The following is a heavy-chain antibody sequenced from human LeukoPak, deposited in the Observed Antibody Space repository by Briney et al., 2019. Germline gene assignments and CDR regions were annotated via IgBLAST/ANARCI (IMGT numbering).Heavy chain of an antibody. CDR3: ARQSVGATTSFDY. D-gene: IGHD1-26*01. CDR1: GYSFTSYW. CDR2: MYPGDSDT. Sequence: GESLKISCKGSGYSFTSYWIGWVRQMPGKGLEWMGIMYPGDSDTRYSPSFQGQVTISADKSISTACLQWSSLKASDTAMYYCARQSVGATTSFDYWGQGTLVTVSS. V-gene: IGHV5-51*01. J-gene: IGHJ4*02.